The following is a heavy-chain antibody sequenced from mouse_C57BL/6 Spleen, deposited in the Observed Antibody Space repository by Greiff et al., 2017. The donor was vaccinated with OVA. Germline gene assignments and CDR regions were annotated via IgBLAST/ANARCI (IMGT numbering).Heavy chain of an antibody. CDR2: ISSGSSTI. J-gene: IGHJ4*01. V-gene: IGHV5-17*01. Sequence: EVKVVESGGGLVKPGGSLKLSCAASGFTFSDYGMHWVRQAPEKGLEWVAYISSGSSTIYYADTVKGRFTISRDNAKNTLFLQMTSLRSEDTAMYYCAKPFYYGNPYYAMDYWGQGTSVTVSS. CDR1: GFTFSDYG. D-gene: IGHD2-1*01. CDR3: AKPFYYGNPYYAMDY.